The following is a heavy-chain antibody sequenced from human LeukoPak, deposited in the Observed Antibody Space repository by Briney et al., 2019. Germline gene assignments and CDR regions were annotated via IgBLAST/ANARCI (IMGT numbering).Heavy chain of an antibody. D-gene: IGHD2-15*01. V-gene: IGHV4-4*07. CDR2: IYTSGST. CDR1: GGSISSYY. CDR3: ARDAPTAYCSGGTCYFDY. J-gene: IGHJ4*02. Sequence: PSETLSLTCTVSGGSISSYYWSWIRQPAGKGLEWIGRIYTSGSTNYNPSLKSRVTISLDTSKNQFSLKLSSVTAADTAVYYRARDAPTAYCSGGTCYFDYWGQGTLVTVSS.